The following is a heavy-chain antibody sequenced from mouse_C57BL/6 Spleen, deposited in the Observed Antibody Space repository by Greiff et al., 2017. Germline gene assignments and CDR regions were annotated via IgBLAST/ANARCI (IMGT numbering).Heavy chain of an antibody. V-gene: IGHV1-26*01. J-gene: IGHJ2*01. CDR3: VLIYYDYDDGY. CDR2: INPNNGGT. CDR1: GYTFTDYY. Sequence: EVQLQQSGPELVQPGASVKISCKASGYTFTDYYMNWVKQSHGKSLEWIGDINPNNGGTSYNQKFKGKATLTVDKSSSTAYMELRSLTSEDSAVYYCVLIYYDYDDGYWGQGTTLTVSS. D-gene: IGHD2-4*01.